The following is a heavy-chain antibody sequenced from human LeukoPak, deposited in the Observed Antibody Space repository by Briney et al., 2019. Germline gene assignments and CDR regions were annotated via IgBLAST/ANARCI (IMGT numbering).Heavy chain of an antibody. J-gene: IGHJ4*02. CDR3: ATNSDGFEDY. V-gene: IGHV3-30*03. CDR2: ISYDGSNK. CDR1: GFTFSSYG. D-gene: IGHD2/OR15-2a*01. Sequence: GGSLRLSCAASGFTFSSYGMHGGRQAPGKGGEWVAVISYDGSNKYYADSVKGRFTISRDNSKNTLYLQMNSLRAEDTAVYYCATNSDGFEDYWGQGTLVTVSS.